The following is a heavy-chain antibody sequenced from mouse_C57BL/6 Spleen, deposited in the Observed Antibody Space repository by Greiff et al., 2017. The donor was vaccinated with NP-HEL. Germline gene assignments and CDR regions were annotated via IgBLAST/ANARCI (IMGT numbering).Heavy chain of an antibody. D-gene: IGHD2-10*02. CDR2: IWSGGST. Sequence: QVQLQQSGPGLVQPSQSLSITCTVSGFSLTSYGVHWVRQSPGKGLEWLGVIWSGGSTDYNAAFISRLSISKDNSKSQVFIKMNSLQADDTAIYYCARAYGNTPFAYWGQGTLVTVSA. J-gene: IGHJ3*01. V-gene: IGHV2-2*01. CDR1: GFSLTSYG. CDR3: ARAYGNTPFAY.